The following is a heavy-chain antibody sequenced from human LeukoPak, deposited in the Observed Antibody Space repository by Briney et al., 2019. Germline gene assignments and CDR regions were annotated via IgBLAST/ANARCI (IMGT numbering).Heavy chain of an antibody. CDR2: IYHTGSA. CDR1: GVSTGSQNFY. J-gene: IGHJ6*03. D-gene: IGHD4-17*01. CDR3: ARLRDYGNLFFYFYMDV. V-gene: IGHV4-39*02. Sequence: SETLSLTCSVSGVSTGSQNFYWAWIRQPPGKGLEWIGNIYHTGSAYYSAALKSRVAISIDTSKDNFSLRLTSLTAADTAVYYCARLRDYGNLFFYFYMDVWGKGATVTVSS.